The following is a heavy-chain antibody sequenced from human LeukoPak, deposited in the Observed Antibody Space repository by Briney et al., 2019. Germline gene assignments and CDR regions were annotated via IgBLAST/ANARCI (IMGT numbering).Heavy chain of an antibody. Sequence: SVKVSCKASGGTFSSYAISWVRQAPGQGLEWMGGIIPIFGTANYAQKFQGRVTITTDESTSTAYMELSSLRSEDTAVYYCARSRSTYEPFDPWGQGTLVTVSS. CDR2: IIPIFGTA. J-gene: IGHJ5*02. CDR1: GGTFSSYA. D-gene: IGHD3-3*01. V-gene: IGHV1-69*05. CDR3: ARSRSTYEPFDP.